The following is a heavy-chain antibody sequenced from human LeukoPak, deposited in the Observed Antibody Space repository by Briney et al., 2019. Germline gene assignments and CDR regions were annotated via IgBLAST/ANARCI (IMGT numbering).Heavy chain of an antibody. CDR2: LNTNTGDP. V-gene: IGHV7-4-1*02. CDR3: ARGLRSYYYDGSGHYYFDH. CDR1: GYTFTRYA. D-gene: IGHD3-22*01. J-gene: IGHJ4*02. Sequence: ASVKVSCKASGYTFTRYAMNWVRQAPGQGLEWMGWLNTNTGDPTYAQGFTGRFVFSLDTSVTTSYLQISSLKAEDTAAYYCARGLRSYYYDGSGHYYFDHWGQGTLVTVSS.